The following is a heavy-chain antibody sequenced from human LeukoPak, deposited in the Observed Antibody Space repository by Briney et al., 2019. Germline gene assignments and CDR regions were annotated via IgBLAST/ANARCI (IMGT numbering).Heavy chain of an antibody. D-gene: IGHD3-22*01. J-gene: IGHJ4*02. CDR2: IYYSGST. CDR3: ARVHYYDSSGYYYAAVDY. CDR1: GGSISSSSYY. V-gene: IGHV4-39*07. Sequence: SETLSLTCTVSGGSISSSSYYWGWIRQPPGKGLEWIGSIYYSGSTYYNPSLKSRVTISVDTSKNQFSLKLSSVTAADTAVYYCARVHYYDSSGYYYAAVDYWGQGTLVTVSS.